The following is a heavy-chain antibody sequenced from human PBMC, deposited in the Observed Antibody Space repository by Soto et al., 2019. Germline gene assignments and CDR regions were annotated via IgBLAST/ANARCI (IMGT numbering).Heavy chain of an antibody. CDR3: AIELGYCSGGNCQKSNWLDS. V-gene: IGHV4-30-4*01. CDR1: GGSISSGDYY. Sequence: QVQLQESGPGLVKPSQTLSLTCTVSGGSISSGDYYRSWIRQPPGKGLEWIGYLYYSGSTYYNPSLKSRVTKSADTSKNQFSLKLSSVTAADTAVYYCAIELGYCSGGNCQKSNWLDSWGQGTMVTVSS. J-gene: IGHJ5*01. CDR2: LYYSGST. D-gene: IGHD2-15*01.